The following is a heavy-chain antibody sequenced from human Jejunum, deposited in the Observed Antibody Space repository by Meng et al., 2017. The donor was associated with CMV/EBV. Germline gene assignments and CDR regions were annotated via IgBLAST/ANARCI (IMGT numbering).Heavy chain of an antibody. Sequence: VSNNNGTRNWVRQSPSRGLGWLGRTFYRSKWYNEYALSVKSRITVNPDTSKNQFSLQLSSVTPEDTAVYYCARGLPNYYEYGMDVWGQGTTVTVSS. J-gene: IGHJ6*02. CDR2: TFYRSKWYN. CDR3: ARGLPNYYEYGMDV. V-gene: IGHV6-1*01. CDR1: VSNNNGT.